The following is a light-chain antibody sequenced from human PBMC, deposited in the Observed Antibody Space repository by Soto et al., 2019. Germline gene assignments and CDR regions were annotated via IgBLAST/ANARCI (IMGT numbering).Light chain of an antibody. CDR1: SSNIGNNA. J-gene: IGLJ1*01. Sequence: QSVLTQPPSVSEAPRKRVTISCSGSSSNIGNNAVNWYQQLPGQAPKIVIYYDNLLTSGVSDRFSGSKSGISASLAISDLQSGDEADYYCASWDDSLNAYVFGPGTKVTVL. CDR2: YDN. V-gene: IGLV1-36*01. CDR3: ASWDDSLNAYV.